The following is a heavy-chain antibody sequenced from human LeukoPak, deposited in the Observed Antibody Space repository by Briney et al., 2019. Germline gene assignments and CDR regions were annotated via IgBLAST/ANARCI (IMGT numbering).Heavy chain of an antibody. CDR1: DFTFSYTW. D-gene: IGHD1-26*01. V-gene: IGHV3-15*07. CDR2: IKSEIDGGAT. Sequence: GGSLRLSCAASDFTFSYTWMNWVRQAPGKGLEWVARIKSEIDGGATDYAAPVQGRFTISRDDSQATLYLQMNSLKTEDTAVYYCTTGGGVIVDGTRAFDIWGQGTMVTVSS. J-gene: IGHJ3*02. CDR3: TTGGGVIVDGTRAFDI.